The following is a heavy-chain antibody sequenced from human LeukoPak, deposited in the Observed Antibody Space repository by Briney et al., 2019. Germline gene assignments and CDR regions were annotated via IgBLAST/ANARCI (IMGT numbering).Heavy chain of an antibody. CDR2: INPSGGST. V-gene: IGHV1-46*03. Sequence: VASVKVSCKASGYTFTSYYMHWVRQAPGQGLEWMGIINPSGGSTSYAQKFQGRVTMTRDMSTSTVYMELSSLRSEDTAVYYCAYNPGYSYGYGGWFDPWGQGTLVTVSS. CDR3: AYNPGYSYGYGGWFDP. CDR1: GYTFTSYY. D-gene: IGHD5-18*01. J-gene: IGHJ5*02.